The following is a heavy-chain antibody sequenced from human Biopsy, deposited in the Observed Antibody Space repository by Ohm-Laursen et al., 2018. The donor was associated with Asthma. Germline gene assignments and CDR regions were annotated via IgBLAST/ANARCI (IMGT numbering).Heavy chain of an antibody. CDR2: ISVYIGNT. V-gene: IGHV1-18*01. J-gene: IGHJ6*02. CDR3: ARAVDYSHYYGIDV. CDR1: GSTFTSAG. D-gene: IGHD3-10*01. Sequence: SVKAFCHPSGSTFTSAGITWARQAPGQGLEWMGWISVYIGNTKVAQKLQDRVTMITDTSTSTAYMELRSLRSDDTAVYFCARAVDYSHYYGIDVWGQGTTVTVS.